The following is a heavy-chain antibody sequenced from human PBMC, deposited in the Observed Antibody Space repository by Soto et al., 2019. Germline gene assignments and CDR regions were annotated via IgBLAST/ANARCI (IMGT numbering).Heavy chain of an antibody. CDR2: MNPNSGNT. CDR1: GYTFTSYD. V-gene: IGHV1-8*01. Sequence: QVQLVQSGAEVKKPGASVKVSCKASGYTFTSYDINWVRQATGQGLEWMGWMNPNSGNTGYAQKFHGSVTMTRNTSISTAYMELSSLRSEDTAVYYCARGLLREYSGYDDYWGQGTLVTVSS. CDR3: ARGLLREYSGYDDY. J-gene: IGHJ4*02. D-gene: IGHD5-12*01.